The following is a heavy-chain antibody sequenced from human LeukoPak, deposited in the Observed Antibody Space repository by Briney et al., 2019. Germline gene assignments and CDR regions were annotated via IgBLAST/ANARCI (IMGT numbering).Heavy chain of an antibody. CDR1: GYTFTGYY. D-gene: IGHD2-2*01. J-gene: IGHJ5*02. CDR2: INPNSGGT. V-gene: IGHV1-2*02. CDR3: ARERGVLIVVVPAAGWFDP. Sequence: VASVKVSCKASGYTFTGYYMHWVRQAPGQGLEWMGWINPNSGGTNYAQKFQGRVTMTRDTSISTAYMELSRLRSDDTAVYYCARERGVLIVVVPAAGWFDPWGQGTLVTASS.